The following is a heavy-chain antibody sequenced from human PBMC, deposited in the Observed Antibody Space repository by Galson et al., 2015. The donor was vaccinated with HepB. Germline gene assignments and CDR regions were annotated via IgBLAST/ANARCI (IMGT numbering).Heavy chain of an antibody. CDR3: ARGAGWVTDW. Sequence: WVRQAPGKGLEWVANVKQDGSEKYYVDSVKGRFTISRDNAKNSLYLQMNSLRAEDTAVYYCARGAGWVTDWWGQGTLVTVSS. V-gene: IGHV3-7*03. D-gene: IGHD2-21*02. CDR2: VKQDGSEK. J-gene: IGHJ4*02.